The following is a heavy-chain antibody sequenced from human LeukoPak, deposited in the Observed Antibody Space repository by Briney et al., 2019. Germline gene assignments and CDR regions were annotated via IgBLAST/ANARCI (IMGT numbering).Heavy chain of an antibody. CDR2: TRNKANSYTT. CDR1: GFTFSDYY. CDR3: AREAVAGFNWFDP. Sequence: PGGSLRLSCAASGFTFSDYYMSWIRQAPGKGLEWVGRTRNKANSYTTEYAASVKGRFTISRDDSKNSLYLQMNSLKTEDTAVYYCAREAVAGFNWFDPWGQGTLVTVSS. D-gene: IGHD6-19*01. V-gene: IGHV3-72*01. J-gene: IGHJ5*02.